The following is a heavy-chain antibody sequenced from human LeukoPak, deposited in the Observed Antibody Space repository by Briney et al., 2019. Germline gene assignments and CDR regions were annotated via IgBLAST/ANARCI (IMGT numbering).Heavy chain of an antibody. CDR2: IYYSGST. CDR3: ARRYCSSTSCYTYYFDY. V-gene: IGHV4-30-4*08. CDR1: GGSISSGDYY. Sequence: PSQTLSLTCTVSGGSISSGDYYWSWIRQPPGKGLEWIGYIYYSGSTYYNPSLKSRVTISVDTSKNQFSLKLSSVTDADTAVYYCARRYCSSTSCYTYYFDYWGQGTLVTVSS. J-gene: IGHJ4*02. D-gene: IGHD2-2*02.